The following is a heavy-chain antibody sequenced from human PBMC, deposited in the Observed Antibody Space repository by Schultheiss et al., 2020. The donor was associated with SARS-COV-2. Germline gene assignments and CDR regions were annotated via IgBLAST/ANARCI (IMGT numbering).Heavy chain of an antibody. CDR1: GGSISSSSYY. CDR3: ARAGNSYGFHFDY. V-gene: IGHV4-61*05. J-gene: IGHJ4*02. Sequence: SETLSLTCTVSGGSISSSSYYWGWIRQPPGKGLEWIGYIYYSGSTNYNPSLKSRVTISVDTSKNQFSLKLSSVTAADTAVYYCARAGNSYGFHFDYWGQGTLVTVSS. D-gene: IGHD5-18*01. CDR2: IYYSGST.